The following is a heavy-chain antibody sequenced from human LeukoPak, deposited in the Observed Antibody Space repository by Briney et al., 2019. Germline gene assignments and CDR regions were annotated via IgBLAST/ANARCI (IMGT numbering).Heavy chain of an antibody. CDR1: GYTFTDYY. D-gene: IGHD3-22*01. V-gene: IGHV1-2*02. CDR3: ARDQYYDSKGWFDP. CDR2: INPKNGGS. Sequence: GASVKVSCKASGYTFTDYYMHWVRQAPGQGLEWMGWINPKNGGSHSAQKFQGRVTMTRDASISTAYMELTRLRSDDTAIYYCARDQYYDSKGWFDPWGQGTLVTVSS. J-gene: IGHJ5*02.